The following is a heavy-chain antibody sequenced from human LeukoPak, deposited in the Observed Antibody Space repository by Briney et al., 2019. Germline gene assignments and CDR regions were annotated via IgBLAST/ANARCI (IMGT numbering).Heavy chain of an antibody. CDR3: ARGRDGYNGFDY. V-gene: IGHV1-69*05. Sequence: GASVKVSCKASGYTITTYAINWVRQAPGQGLEWMGGIIPIFGTANYAQKFQGRVTITTDESTSTAYMELSSLRSEDTAVYYCARGRDGYNGFDYWGQGTLVTVSS. CDR1: GYTITTYA. J-gene: IGHJ4*02. D-gene: IGHD5-24*01. CDR2: IIPIFGTA.